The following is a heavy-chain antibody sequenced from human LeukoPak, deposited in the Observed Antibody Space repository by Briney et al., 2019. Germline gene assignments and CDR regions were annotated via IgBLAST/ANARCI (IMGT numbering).Heavy chain of an antibody. CDR1: GSTFGTYA. J-gene: IGHJ4*02. CDR3: AKDDYYDSSGKSTY. V-gene: IGHV3-23*01. CDR2: ISGSGGST. Sequence: GGSLRLSCAASGSTFGTYAMSRVRQAPGKGLECVSVISGSGGSTYYADSVKGRFTISRDNSKNTLYLQMSSLRAEDTAVYYCAKDDYYDSSGKSTYWGQGTLVTVSS. D-gene: IGHD3-22*01.